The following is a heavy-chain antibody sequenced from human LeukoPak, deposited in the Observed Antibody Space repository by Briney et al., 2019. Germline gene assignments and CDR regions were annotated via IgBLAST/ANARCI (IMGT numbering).Heavy chain of an antibody. J-gene: IGHJ6*03. CDR1: GYIFTDYY. D-gene: IGHD2-2*01. CDR3: ARDLIRASTSRIYYYYYMDV. V-gene: IGHV1-2*02. Sequence: GASVKVSCRALGYIFTDYYIYWVRQAPGQGLEWMGWINPNSGGTNYAQKFQGRVTMTRDTSISTAYMELSRLRSDDTAVYYCARDLIRASTSRIYYYYYMDVWGKGTTVTVSS. CDR2: INPNSGGT.